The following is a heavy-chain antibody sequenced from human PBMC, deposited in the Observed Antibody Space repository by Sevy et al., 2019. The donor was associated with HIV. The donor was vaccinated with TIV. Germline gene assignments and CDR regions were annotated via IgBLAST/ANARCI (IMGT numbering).Heavy chain of an antibody. Sequence: GGSLRLSCAVSGFTFSIYAMSWVRQAPGKGLEWVSGISGSYNDTYYADSVKGRFTISRDNSKNTLYLQMNSLRAEDTAVYYCAKDLYYDTSLFDYWGQGTLVTVSS. CDR2: ISGSYNDT. CDR3: AKDLYYDTSLFDY. CDR1: GFTFSIYA. V-gene: IGHV3-23*01. J-gene: IGHJ4*02. D-gene: IGHD3-22*01.